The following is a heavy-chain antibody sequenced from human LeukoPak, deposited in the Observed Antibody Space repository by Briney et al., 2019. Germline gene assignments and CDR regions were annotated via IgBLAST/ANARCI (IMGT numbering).Heavy chain of an antibody. CDR3: ARGRRNIVVVPAAMGKHSYWYFDL. V-gene: IGHV4-34*01. CDR2: INHSGST. D-gene: IGHD2-2*01. CDR1: GFTYSDYY. Sequence: GSLRLSCAASGFTYSDYYWSWIRQPPGKGLEWIGEINHSGSTNYNPSLKSRVTISVDTSKNQFSLKLSSVTAADTAVYYCARGRRNIVVVPAAMGKHSYWYFDLWGRGTLVTVSS. J-gene: IGHJ2*01.